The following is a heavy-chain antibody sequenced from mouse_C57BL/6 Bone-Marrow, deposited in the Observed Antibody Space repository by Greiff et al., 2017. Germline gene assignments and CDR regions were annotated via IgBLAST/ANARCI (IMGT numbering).Heavy chain of an antibody. CDR1: GYTFTSYW. CDR2: IHPHSGST. CDR3: ARRGYDRGYNAMDY. D-gene: IGHD2-2*01. Sequence: QVPLQQSGAELVKPGASVKLSCNASGYTFTSYWMLLVKPRPGQGLVLICMIHPHSGSTTYHETFKSKATLTVDKSSSTAYMQLSSLPSEDSAVYYCARRGYDRGYNAMDYWGQGTSGTGAS. J-gene: IGHJ4*01. V-gene: IGHV1-64*01.